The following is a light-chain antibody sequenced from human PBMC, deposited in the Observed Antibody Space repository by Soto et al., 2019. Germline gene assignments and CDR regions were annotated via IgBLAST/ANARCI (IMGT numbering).Light chain of an antibody. CDR1: QSISSH. CDR3: QQSYSTPRIT. CDR2: AAS. J-gene: IGKJ5*01. V-gene: IGKV1-39*01. Sequence: DIRMTQSPSSLSASVGDTVTITCRASQSISSHLNWYQQKPGKAPKLLIYAASSLQSGVPSRFSGSGSGTDFTLTISSLQPEDFATYYCQQSYSTPRITFGQGTRLEIK.